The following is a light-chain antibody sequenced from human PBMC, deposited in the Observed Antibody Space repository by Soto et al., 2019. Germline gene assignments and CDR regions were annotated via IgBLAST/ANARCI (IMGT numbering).Light chain of an antibody. CDR1: QPVYTY. CDR2: TAS. CDR3: QQSYSVPWT. Sequence: DIQMAQSPASLSASVGDTVIITCRASQPVYTYLNWYQHKSGEAPKLLFSTASSLQAGVPSRFSGSASGTESTLTINGLQPDDFATYYCQQSYSVPWTFGLGTKVDI. V-gene: IGKV1-39*01. J-gene: IGKJ1*01.